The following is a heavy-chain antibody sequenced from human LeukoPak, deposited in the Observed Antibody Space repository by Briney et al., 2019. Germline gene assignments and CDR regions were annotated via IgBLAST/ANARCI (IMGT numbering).Heavy chain of an antibody. CDR3: ARRQRYFDWLSGSHDWFDP. D-gene: IGHD3-9*01. J-gene: IGHJ5*02. Sequence: SETLSLTCAVYGGSFSGYYWSWIRQPPGKGLEWIGEINHSGSTNYNPSLKSRVTISVDTSKNQFSLKLSSVTAADTAVYYCARRQRYFDWLSGSHDWFDPWGQGILVTVSS. V-gene: IGHV4-34*01. CDR1: GGSFSGYY. CDR2: INHSGST.